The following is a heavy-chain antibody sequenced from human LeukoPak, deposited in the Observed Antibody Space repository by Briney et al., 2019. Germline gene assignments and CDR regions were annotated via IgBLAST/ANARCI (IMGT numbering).Heavy chain of an antibody. J-gene: IGHJ4*02. Sequence: GESLKISCKGSGYSFTSYWIGWVRQMPGKGLEWMVTIYPGDSDTRYSPSFQGQVTISASKSISTAYLQQSSLKASDTPMYYCARQGIPYYYDRIGYYYFVYWGGGTLVSVFS. CDR2: IYPGDSDT. V-gene: IGHV5-51*01. CDR3: ARQGIPYYYDRIGYYYFVY. D-gene: IGHD3-22*01. CDR1: GYSFTSYW.